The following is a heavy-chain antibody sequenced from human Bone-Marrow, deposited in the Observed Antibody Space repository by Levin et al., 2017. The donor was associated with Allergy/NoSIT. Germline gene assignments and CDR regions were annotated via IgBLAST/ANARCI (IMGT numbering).Heavy chain of an antibody. CDR1: GLTFSNAW. D-gene: IGHD3-10*01. J-gene: IGHJ5*02. CDR2: IKRKIDGETT. Sequence: MSGGSLRLSCAASGLTFSNAWMNWVRQAPGKGLEWVGRIKRKIDGETTDYAAPVKGRFIISRDDSKSTVYLQMNSLKTEDTAMYYCSTFMGDPWGQGTLVTVFS. CDR3: STFMGDP. V-gene: IGHV3-15*07.